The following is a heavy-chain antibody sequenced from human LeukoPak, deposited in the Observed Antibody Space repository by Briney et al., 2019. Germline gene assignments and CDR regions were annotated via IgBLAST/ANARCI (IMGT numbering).Heavy chain of an antibody. CDR3: AGSDLGRRDGYNFPH. D-gene: IGHD5-24*01. CDR1: GGSISSGDYY. Sequence: PSQTLSLTCTVSGGSISSGDYYWSWIRQPPGKGLEWIGYIYYSGSTYYNPSLKSRVTISVDTSNNQFSLKLSSVTAADTAVYYCAGSDLGRRDGYNFPHWGQGTLVTVSS. V-gene: IGHV4-30-4*08. J-gene: IGHJ4*02. CDR2: IYYSGST.